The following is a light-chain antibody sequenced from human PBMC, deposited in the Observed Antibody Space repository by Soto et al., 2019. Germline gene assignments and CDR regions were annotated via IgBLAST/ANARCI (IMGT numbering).Light chain of an antibody. CDR3: QQYGSSPET. J-gene: IGKJ1*01. CDR1: QSVSSAY. CDR2: DVS. V-gene: IGKV3-20*01. Sequence: EIVLTQSPGTLSLSPGERATLSCRASQSVSSAYLAWYQQKPGQAPRLLIYDVSSRATGIPDRFSGSGSGTDFTLTVSGLEPEDFAVYYCQQYGSSPETFGQGTKVDIK.